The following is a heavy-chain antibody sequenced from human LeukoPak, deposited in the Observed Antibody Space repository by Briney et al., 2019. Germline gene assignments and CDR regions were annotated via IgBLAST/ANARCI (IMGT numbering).Heavy chain of an antibody. V-gene: IGHV1-18*01. CDR2: ISAYNGNT. J-gene: IGHJ3*02. Sequence: ASVKVSCKASGYTFTSYGISWVRQAPGQGLEWMGWISAYNGNTNYAQKLQGRVTMTTDTSTSTAYMEPRSLRSDDTAVYYCARVLDYGGNSGAFDIWGQGTMVTVSS. CDR3: ARVLDYGGNSGAFDI. D-gene: IGHD4-23*01. CDR1: GYTFTSYG.